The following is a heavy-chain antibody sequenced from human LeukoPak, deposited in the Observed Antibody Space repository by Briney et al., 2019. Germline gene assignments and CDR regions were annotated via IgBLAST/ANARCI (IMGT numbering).Heavy chain of an antibody. J-gene: IGHJ4*02. CDR2: IYYSGST. V-gene: IGHV4-39*01. CDR1: GGSISSSSYY. D-gene: IGHD3-22*01. Sequence: SETLSLTCTVSGGSISSSSYYWGWIRQPPGKGLEWIGSIYYSGSTYYNPSLKSRVTISVDTSKNQFSLKLSSVTAADTAVYYCARQTYYYDSSGYGRPQTFDYWGQGTLVTVSS. CDR3: ARQTYYYDSSGYGRPQTFDY.